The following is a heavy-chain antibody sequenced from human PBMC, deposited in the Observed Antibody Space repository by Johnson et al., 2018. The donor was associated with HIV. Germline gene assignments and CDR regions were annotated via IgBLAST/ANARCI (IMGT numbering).Heavy chain of an antibody. Sequence: QLVESGGVVVQPGGSLRLSCAASGFTFDDYAMHWVRQAPGKGLEWVSLISWDGGSTYYAYSVQGRFTISRDNSKNTLDLQMNSLRAGDTAVYYCASEAVPDIVGAADDSVDVWGQGKRVTVSA. CDR1: GFTFDDYA. CDR2: ISWDGGST. CDR3: ASEAVPDIVGAADDSVDV. J-gene: IGHJ3*01. D-gene: IGHD1-26*01. V-gene: IGHV3-43D*03.